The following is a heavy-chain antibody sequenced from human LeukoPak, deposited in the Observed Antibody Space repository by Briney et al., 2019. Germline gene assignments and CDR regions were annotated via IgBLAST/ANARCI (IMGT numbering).Heavy chain of an antibody. Sequence: SETLSLTCTVSAGSILSSSYYWGWIRQPPGKGLEWIGSIYYSGNTDYNPSLKSRVTISVETSKNQFSLKLSSVTAADTAVYYCARDRFDDSSGYYYHYFYYMDVWGKGTTVTVSS. V-gene: IGHV4-39*07. CDR2: IYYSGNT. D-gene: IGHD3-22*01. CDR1: AGSILSSSYY. J-gene: IGHJ6*03. CDR3: ARDRFDDSSGYYYHYFYYMDV.